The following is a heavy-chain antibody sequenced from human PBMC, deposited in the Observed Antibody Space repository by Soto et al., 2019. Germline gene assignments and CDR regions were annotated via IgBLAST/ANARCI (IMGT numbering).Heavy chain of an antibody. J-gene: IGHJ4*02. CDR2: IYHSGST. Sequence: SETLSLTCAVSGGSISSSNWWSWVRQPPGKGLEWIGVIYHSGSTNYNPSLKSRVTISVDKSKNQFSLKLSSVTAADTAVYYCARRNRYDYVWGSYYFDYWGQGTLVTVSS. D-gene: IGHD3-16*01. V-gene: IGHV4-4*02. CDR1: GGSISSSNW. CDR3: ARRNRYDYVWGSYYFDY.